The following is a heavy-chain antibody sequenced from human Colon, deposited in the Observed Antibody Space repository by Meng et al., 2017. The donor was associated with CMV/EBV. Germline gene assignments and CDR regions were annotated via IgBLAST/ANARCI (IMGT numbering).Heavy chain of an antibody. CDR3: ARGWELLNDAFDI. Sequence: GESLKLSCAASGFTVSSNYMSWVRQAPGRGLEWVSVIYSGGSTYYADSVKGRFTISRDNSKNTLYLQMNSLRAEDTAMYYCARGWELLNDAFDIWGQGTMVTVSS. D-gene: IGHD1-26*01. V-gene: IGHV3-53*01. J-gene: IGHJ3*02. CDR1: GFTVSSNY. CDR2: IYSGGST.